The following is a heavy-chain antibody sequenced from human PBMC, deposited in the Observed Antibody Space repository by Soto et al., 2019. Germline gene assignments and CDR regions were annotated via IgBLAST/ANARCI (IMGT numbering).Heavy chain of an antibody. CDR2: INPNSGGT. CDR3: ARDPRPLSIAVAGTGWFDP. D-gene: IGHD6-19*01. V-gene: IGHV1-2*04. CDR1: GYTFTGYY. Sequence: QVQLVQSGAEVKKPGASVKVSCKASGYTFTGYYMHWVRQAPGQGLEWMGWINPNSGGTNYAQKFQGWVTMTRDTSISTAYMELGRLRSDDTAVYYCARDPRPLSIAVAGTGWFDPGGQGTLVTVSS. J-gene: IGHJ5*02.